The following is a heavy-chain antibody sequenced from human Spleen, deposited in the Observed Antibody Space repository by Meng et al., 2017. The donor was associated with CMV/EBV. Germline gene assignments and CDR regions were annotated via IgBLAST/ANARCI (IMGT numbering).Heavy chain of an antibody. Sequence: SETLSLTCSVSGGSITSHYWNWIRQPPGKGLEWIGHVFYSGSAIYNPSLKSRVTISVDTSKNQLSLKLSSVTAADSAVYYCASLLYCSDASCYTVEYWGQGTLVTVSS. CDR1: GGSITSHY. V-gene: IGHV4-59*11. D-gene: IGHD2-2*02. CDR3: ASLLYCSDASCYTVEY. CDR2: VFYSGSA. J-gene: IGHJ4*02.